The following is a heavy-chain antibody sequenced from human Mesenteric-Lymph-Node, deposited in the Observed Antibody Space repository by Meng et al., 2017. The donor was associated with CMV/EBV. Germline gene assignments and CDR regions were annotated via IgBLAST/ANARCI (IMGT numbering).Heavy chain of an antibody. V-gene: IGHV3-30*04. Sequence: GESLKISCAASGFTFSDYAMHWVRQAPGKGLEGPEWVAVISYDERQKYYADSVKGRFTISRDNSKNTLYLQMNNLRPEDTGVYYCAKEIRRNYYYGMDVWGQGTTVTVSS. CDR1: GFTFSDYA. D-gene: IGHD3-16*01. CDR3: AKEIRRNYYYGMDV. CDR2: ISYDERQK. J-gene: IGHJ6*02.